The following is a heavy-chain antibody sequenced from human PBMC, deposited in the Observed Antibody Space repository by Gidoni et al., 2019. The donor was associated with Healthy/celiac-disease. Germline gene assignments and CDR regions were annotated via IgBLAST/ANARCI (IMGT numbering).Heavy chain of an antibody. J-gene: IGHJ4*02. CDR2: ISGSGGST. V-gene: IGHV3-23*01. D-gene: IGHD3-10*01. CDR3: AKDPMVRGTFDY. Sequence: EVQLLESGGGLVQPGGSLRLFCAASGFTFSSYAMSWVRQAPGKGLEWVSAISGSGGSTYYADSVKGRFTISRDNSKNTLYLQMNSLRAEDTAVYYCAKDPMVRGTFDYWGQGTLVTVSS. CDR1: GFTFSSYA.